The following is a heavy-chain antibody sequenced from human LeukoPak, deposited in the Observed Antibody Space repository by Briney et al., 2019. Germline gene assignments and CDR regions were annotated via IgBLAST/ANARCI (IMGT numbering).Heavy chain of an antibody. D-gene: IGHD1-26*01. CDR1: GYSFTSYY. V-gene: IGHV1-46*01. CDR2: INPSGGST. Sequence: ASVKVSCKASGYSFTSYYIHWVRLAPGQGLEWMGVINPSGGSTRYAQKFEGRVTMTRDMSTSTVYMELSSLRSEDTAVYYCAREGVSGSYLGYWGQGTLVTVSS. J-gene: IGHJ4*02. CDR3: AREGVSGSYLGY.